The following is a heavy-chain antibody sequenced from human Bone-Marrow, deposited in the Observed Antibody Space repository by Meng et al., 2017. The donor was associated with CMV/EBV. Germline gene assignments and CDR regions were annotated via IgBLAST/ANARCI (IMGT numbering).Heavy chain of an antibody. D-gene: IGHD2-2*01. CDR1: GFAFSYYG. Sequence: GESLKISCAASGFAFSYYGMHWVRQAPGKGLEWVAFIHYDGRNKYYAESVKGRFTISRDNSKNTLYLQMNSLRAEDTAVYYCAKDFQLRSYGMEVWGQGTTVNVSS. V-gene: IGHV3-30*02. CDR3: AKDFQLRSYGMEV. CDR2: IHYDGRNK. J-gene: IGHJ6*02.